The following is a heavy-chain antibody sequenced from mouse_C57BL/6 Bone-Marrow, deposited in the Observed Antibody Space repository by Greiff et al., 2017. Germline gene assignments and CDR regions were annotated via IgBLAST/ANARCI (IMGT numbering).Heavy chain of an antibody. V-gene: IGHV1-64*01. J-gene: IGHJ1*03. CDR3: ARRIYYGPPWYFDV. CDR2: IHPNSGST. Sequence: QVQLQQPGAELVKPGASVKLSCKASGYTFTSYWMHWVKQRPGQGLEWIGMIHPNSGSTNYNEKFKSKATLTVDKSSSTAYMQLSSLTSEDSAVYYCARRIYYGPPWYFDVWGTGTTVTVSS. D-gene: IGHD2-1*01. CDR1: GYTFTSYW.